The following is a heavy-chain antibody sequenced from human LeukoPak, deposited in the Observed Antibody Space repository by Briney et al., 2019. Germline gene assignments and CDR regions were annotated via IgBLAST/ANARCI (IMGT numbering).Heavy chain of an antibody. J-gene: IGHJ4*02. Sequence: PSGTLSLTCSVSGGSVSGTGYYWGWIRQPPGKGLEWIGSIYYSGTTYYSPSLKSRVTISVDTSKNQFSLKLTSLTAADTAVYYCARHSGTYFRGYFDYWGQGTLVTVSS. CDR1: GGSVSGTGYY. CDR3: ARHSGTYFRGYFDY. D-gene: IGHD1-26*01. V-gene: IGHV4-39*01. CDR2: IYYSGTT.